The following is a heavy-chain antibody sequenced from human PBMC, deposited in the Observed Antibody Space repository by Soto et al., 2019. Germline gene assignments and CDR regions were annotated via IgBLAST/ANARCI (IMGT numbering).Heavy chain of an antibody. CDR2: IGAADDP. CDR3: ARAYSGRLPRRADYYFAMDV. Sequence: HGGSLRLSCAASGFTFSAYDMHWVRQTTGKGLEWVSAIGAADDPYYLGSVKGRFTISRENAKNSLYLQMNSLRAEDTAVYYCARAYSGRLPRRADYYFAMDVWGQGTTVTVSS. V-gene: IGHV3-13*05. CDR1: GFTFSAYD. D-gene: IGHD2-15*01. J-gene: IGHJ6*02.